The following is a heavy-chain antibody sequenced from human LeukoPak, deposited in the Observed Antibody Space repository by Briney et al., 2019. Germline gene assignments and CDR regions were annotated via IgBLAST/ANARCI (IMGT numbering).Heavy chain of an antibody. CDR2: IYYSGST. D-gene: IGHD3-9*01. CDR3: ARDGYDILTGFSLGGFDP. J-gene: IGHJ5*02. V-gene: IGHV4-59*01. Sequence: SETLSLTCTVSGGSISSYYWSWIRQPPGKGLEWIGYIYYSGSTYYNPSLKSRVTISVDTSKNQFSLKLSSVTAADTAVYYCARDGYDILTGFSLGGFDPWGQGTLVTVSS. CDR1: GGSISSYY.